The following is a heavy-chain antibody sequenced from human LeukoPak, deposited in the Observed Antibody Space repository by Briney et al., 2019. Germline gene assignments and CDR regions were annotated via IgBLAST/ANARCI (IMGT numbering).Heavy chain of an antibody. V-gene: IGHV4-61*02. D-gene: IGHD1-14*01. Sequence: PSETLSLTCEVSGDSISSGSYHWTWIRQPAGKGLEWIGRIYSSGGTTYNPSLKSRVTISLDTSKNQFSLKLISVTASDTAVYYCARDDGTTGDYFDYWGQGTLVTVSS. CDR1: GDSISSGSYH. CDR3: ARDDGTTGDYFDY. CDR2: IYSSGGT. J-gene: IGHJ4*02.